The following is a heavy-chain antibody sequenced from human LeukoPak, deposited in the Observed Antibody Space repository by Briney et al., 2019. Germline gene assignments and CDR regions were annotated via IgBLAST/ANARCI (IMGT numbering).Heavy chain of an antibody. CDR1: GFTFSSYG. CDR3: ARDSSGSLWDFDY. D-gene: IGHD3-10*01. CDR2: ISGSGGST. V-gene: IGHV3-23*01. J-gene: IGHJ4*02. Sequence: GGSLRLSCAASGFTFSSYGMSWVRQAPGKGLEWVSAISGSGGSTCYADSVKGRFTISRDNSKNTLYLQMSSLRAEDTAVYYCARDSSGSLWDFDYWGQGTLVTVSS.